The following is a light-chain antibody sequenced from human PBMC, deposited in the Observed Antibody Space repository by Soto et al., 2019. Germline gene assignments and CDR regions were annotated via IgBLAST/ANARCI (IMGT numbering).Light chain of an antibody. CDR3: QQYSDWPLS. Sequence: EIVMTQSPATLSVSPGERATLSCRANQSVSSNLAWYQQKPGQAPRLLIYDTSTRATGIPARFSGGGSGTEFTLTISSLQSEDFAVYYCQQYSDWPLSFGGGTKVEIK. CDR1: QSVSSN. V-gene: IGKV3-15*01. J-gene: IGKJ4*01. CDR2: DTS.